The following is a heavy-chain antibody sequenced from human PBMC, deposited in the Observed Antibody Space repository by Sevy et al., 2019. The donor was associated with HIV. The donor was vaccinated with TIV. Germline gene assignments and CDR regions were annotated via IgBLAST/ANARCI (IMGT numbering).Heavy chain of an antibody. Sequence: SETLSLTCTVSGGSISSYYWSWIRQPPGKGLEWIGYIYYSGSTNYNPSLKSRVTISVDTSKNQFSLKLSSVTAADTAVYYCARGLIAAAGTHFDYWGHGTLVTVSS. J-gene: IGHJ4*01. CDR3: ARGLIAAAGTHFDY. CDR2: IYYSGST. V-gene: IGHV4-59*01. D-gene: IGHD6-13*01. CDR1: GGSISSYY.